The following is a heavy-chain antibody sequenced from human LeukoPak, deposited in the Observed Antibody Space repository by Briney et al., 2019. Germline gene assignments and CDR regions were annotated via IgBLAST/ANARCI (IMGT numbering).Heavy chain of an antibody. CDR1: GYTSTGYY. CDR2: INPNSGGT. D-gene: IGHD6-19*01. V-gene: IGHV1-2*02. J-gene: IGHJ5*02. Sequence: EASVKVSCKASGYTSTGYYMHWVRQAPGQGLEWMGWINPNSGGTNYAQKFQGRVTMTRDTSISTAYMELSRLRSDDTAVYYCARVGSGWYEGGFDPWGQGTLVTVSS. CDR3: ARVGSGWYEGGFDP.